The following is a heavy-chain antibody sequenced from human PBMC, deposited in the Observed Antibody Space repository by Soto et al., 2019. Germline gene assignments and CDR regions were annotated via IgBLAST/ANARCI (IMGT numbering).Heavy chain of an antibody. V-gene: IGHV3-15*01. Sequence: GGSLRLSCAASGFTFSNAWMSWVRQAPGKGLEWVGRIKSKTDGGTTDYAAPVKGRFTISRDDSKSTLYLQMNSLKTEDTAVYYCTTGVVVITYDYWGQGTLVTVSS. CDR1: GFTFSNAW. CDR3: TTGVVVITYDY. J-gene: IGHJ4*02. D-gene: IGHD3-22*01. CDR2: IKSKTDGGTT.